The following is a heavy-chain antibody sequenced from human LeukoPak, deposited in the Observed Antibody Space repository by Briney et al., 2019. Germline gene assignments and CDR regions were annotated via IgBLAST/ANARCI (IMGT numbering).Heavy chain of an antibody. V-gene: IGHV4-59*01. J-gene: IGHJ5*02. CDR3: AREEIRSWFDP. CDR2: IHYSGST. D-gene: IGHD5-24*01. Sequence: SETLSLTCTVSGGSIRSYYWSWIRQPPGKGLEWIAYIHYSGSTNYNPSPKSRVTISVDTSKNQFSLKLSSVTAADTAVYYCAREEIRSWFDPWGQGTLVTVSS. CDR1: GGSIRSYY.